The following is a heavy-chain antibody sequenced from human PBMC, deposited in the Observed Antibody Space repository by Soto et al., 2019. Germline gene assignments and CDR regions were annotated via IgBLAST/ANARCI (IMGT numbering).Heavy chain of an antibody. Sequence: KPSETLSLTCAVYGGSLSGYYWSWIRQPPGKGLEWIGEINHSGSTNYNPSLKSRVTISVDTSKNQFSLKLSSVTAADTAVYYCARGLIAVAGMKAWFDPWGQGTLVTVSS. V-gene: IGHV4-34*01. CDR3: ARGLIAVAGMKAWFDP. D-gene: IGHD6-19*01. CDR1: GGSLSGYY. CDR2: INHSGST. J-gene: IGHJ5*02.